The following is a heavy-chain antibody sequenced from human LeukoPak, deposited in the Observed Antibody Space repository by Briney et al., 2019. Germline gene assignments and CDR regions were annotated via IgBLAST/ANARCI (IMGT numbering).Heavy chain of an antibody. Sequence: GGSLRLSCAASGFTFSSYGMHWVRQAPGQGLEWVAVIWYDGSNKYYADSVKGRFTISRDNSKNTLYLQMNSLRAEDTAVYYCARDRPRAAGTDNWFDPWGQGTLVTVSS. CDR3: ARDRPRAAGTDNWFDP. V-gene: IGHV3-33*01. D-gene: IGHD6-13*01. CDR2: IWYDGSNK. CDR1: GFTFSSYG. J-gene: IGHJ5*02.